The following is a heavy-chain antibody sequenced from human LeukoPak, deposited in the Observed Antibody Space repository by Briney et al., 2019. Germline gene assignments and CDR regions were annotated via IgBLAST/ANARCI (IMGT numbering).Heavy chain of an antibody. CDR2: IYHSGST. Sequence: PSETLSLTCTVSGYSITSGYYWGWIRQPPGKGLEWIGTIYHSGSTYYNPSLESRVTMSVDTSKNQFSLKVSSVTAADTAVYYCARLQVVAEVTLFDYWGQGTLVTVSS. CDR1: GYSITSGYY. V-gene: IGHV4-38-2*02. J-gene: IGHJ4*02. D-gene: IGHD2-15*01. CDR3: ARLQVVAEVTLFDY.